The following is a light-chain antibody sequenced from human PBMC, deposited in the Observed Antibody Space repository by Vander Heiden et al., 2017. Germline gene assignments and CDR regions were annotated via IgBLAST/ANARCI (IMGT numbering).Light chain of an antibody. V-gene: IGLV2-14*03. CDR3: SSFTTSTTFV. Sequence: QSALTQPASVSASPGQSITISCTGTSSDVGAYDYVSWYQQHPGKAPKLIIYNVDSRPSGVSFRFSASKSGTTASLTISGLRAEDESDYYCSSFTTSTTFVFGGGTRLTVL. CDR1: SSDVGAYDY. CDR2: NVD. J-gene: IGLJ3*02.